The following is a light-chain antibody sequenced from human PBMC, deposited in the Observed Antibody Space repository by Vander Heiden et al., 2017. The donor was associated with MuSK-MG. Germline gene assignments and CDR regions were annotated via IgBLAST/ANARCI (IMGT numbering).Light chain of an antibody. CDR2: GAS. Sequence: DIMITQSPYARSASLRDRVIITCRASQYIGNHLNWYSQKGGEGPKLLIYGASNLQTGVPSRFSSSGSETDFTLTITSLQPEEFATYFYQQTHSSPRTFGQGTKVEIK. CDR3: QQTHSSPRT. J-gene: IGKJ1*01. CDR1: QYIGNH. V-gene: IGKV1-39*01.